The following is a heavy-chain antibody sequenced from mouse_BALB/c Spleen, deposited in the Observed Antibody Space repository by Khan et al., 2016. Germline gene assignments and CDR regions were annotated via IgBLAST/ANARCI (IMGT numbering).Heavy chain of an antibody. D-gene: IGHD1-1*01. V-gene: IGHV3-2*02. J-gene: IGHJ2*01. Sequence: EVQLQESGPGLVKPSQSLSLTCTVTGYSITSDYAWNWIRQFPGNKLEWMGYISYSGSTSYNPSLKSRISITRDTSKNPFFLHLNSVTTEDTATXYCARYYYGSSYFDYWGQGTTLTVSS. CDR3: ARYYYGSSYFDY. CDR2: ISYSGST. CDR1: GYSITSDYA.